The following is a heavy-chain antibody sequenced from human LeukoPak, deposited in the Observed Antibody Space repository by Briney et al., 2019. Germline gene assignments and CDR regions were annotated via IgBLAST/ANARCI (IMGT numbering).Heavy chain of an antibody. V-gene: IGHV3-23*01. Sequence: GGSLRLSCAASGFTFSSYAMSWVRQAPGKGLEWVSAISGSGGSTYYADSVKGRFTISRDNFKNTLYLQMNSLRAEDTAVYYCAKDLRPYYYGSGSYFGYWGQGTLVTVSS. CDR1: GFTFSSYA. D-gene: IGHD3-10*01. CDR3: AKDLRPYYYGSGSYFGY. CDR2: ISGSGGST. J-gene: IGHJ4*02.